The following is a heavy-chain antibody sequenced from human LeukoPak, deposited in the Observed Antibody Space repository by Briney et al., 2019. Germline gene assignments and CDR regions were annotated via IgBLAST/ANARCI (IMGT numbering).Heavy chain of an antibody. Sequence: KPSETLSLTCTVSGYSISSGYYWGWIRQPPGKGLEWIGSIYHSGTTYYNPSLKSRVTISVDTSKSQFSLKVTSVTAADTAVYYCARNLGVVVTGTAPYFDYWGQGTLVTVSS. CDR1: GYSISSGYY. CDR2: IYHSGTT. D-gene: IGHD2-15*01. V-gene: IGHV4-38-2*02. CDR3: ARNLGVVVTGTAPYFDY. J-gene: IGHJ4*02.